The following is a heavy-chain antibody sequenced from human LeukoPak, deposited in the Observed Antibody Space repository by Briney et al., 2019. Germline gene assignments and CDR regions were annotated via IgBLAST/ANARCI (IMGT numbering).Heavy chain of an antibody. J-gene: IGHJ4*02. V-gene: IGHV1-2*02. CDR1: GYTFTGYY. D-gene: IGHD3-22*01. CDR3: ARGDSSGYYLDLVIYY. CDR2: INPNSGGT. Sequence: ASVKVSCKASGYTFTGYYMHWVRQAPGQGLEWMGWINPNSGGTNYALKFQGRVTMTRDTSISTANMELSRLRSDDTAVYYCARGDSSGYYLDLVIYYWGQGTLVTVSS.